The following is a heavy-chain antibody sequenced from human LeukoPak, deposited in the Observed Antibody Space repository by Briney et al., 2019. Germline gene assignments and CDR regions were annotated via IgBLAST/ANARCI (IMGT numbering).Heavy chain of an antibody. CDR2: ISWSSGNI. D-gene: IGHD5-12*01. CDR1: GFTFDDYA. J-gene: IGHJ6*02. Sequence: GRSLRLSCAASGFTFDDYAMHWVRQAPGKGLEGVAGISWSSGNIGYADSVKGRFTISRENADNSLHLQMNSLRTEDTALYFCARDAWRRAFNYGIDAWGQGTTVAVSS. V-gene: IGHV3-9*01. CDR3: ARDAWRRAFNYGIDA.